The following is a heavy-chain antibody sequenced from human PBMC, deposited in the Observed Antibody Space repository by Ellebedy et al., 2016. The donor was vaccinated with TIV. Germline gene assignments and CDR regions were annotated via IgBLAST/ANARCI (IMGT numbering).Heavy chain of an antibody. CDR1: GYTFNTNY. CDR3: ARGSSGWMAIDY. V-gene: IGHV1-46*02. Sequence: AVSVKVSCKASGYTFNTNYIHWVRQAPGQGLEWMGLINPSGGSTNYAQKFQGRVSVTRDTSTSTVYMELSSLTSEDTAVYYCARGSSGWMAIDYWGQGTLVTVSS. D-gene: IGHD6-19*01. J-gene: IGHJ4*02. CDR2: INPSGGST.